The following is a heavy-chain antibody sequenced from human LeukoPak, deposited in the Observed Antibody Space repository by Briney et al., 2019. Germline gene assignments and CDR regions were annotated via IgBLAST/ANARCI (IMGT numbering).Heavy chain of an antibody. D-gene: IGHD3-10*02. V-gene: IGHV3-23*01. CDR3: AELGITMIGGV. CDR1: GFTFSSYG. J-gene: IGHJ6*04. Sequence: GGSLRLSCAASGFTFSSYGMSWVRQAPGKGLEWVSHVRDNAGITFYADSVKGRLTISRDNAKNSLYLQMNSLRAEDTAVYYCAELGITMIGGVWGKGTTVTISS. CDR2: VRDNAGIT.